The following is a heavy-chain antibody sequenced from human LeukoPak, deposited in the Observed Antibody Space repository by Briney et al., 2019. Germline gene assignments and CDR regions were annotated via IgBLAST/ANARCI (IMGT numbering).Heavy chain of an antibody. CDR1: GFTFSSYA. CDR3: AKGDYSGSYPTQVDY. D-gene: IGHD1-26*01. CDR2: ISGSGGST. J-gene: IGHJ4*02. Sequence: GGSLRLSCAASGFTFSSYAMSWVRQAPGKGLEWVSAISGSGGSTYYADSVKGRFTISRDNSKNTLYLQMNSLGAEDTAVYYCAKGDYSGSYPTQVDYWGQGTLVTVSP. V-gene: IGHV3-23*01.